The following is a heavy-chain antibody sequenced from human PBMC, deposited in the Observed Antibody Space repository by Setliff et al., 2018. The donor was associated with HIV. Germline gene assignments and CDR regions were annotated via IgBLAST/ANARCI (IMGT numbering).Heavy chain of an antibody. Sequence: GESLKISCVASGFLFGNSWMVWVRRTPGTGLEWVAVMNQDGSTKNYVDSAKGRFTSSRDNAKNSLYLQMDSLRDDDTAVYYCARDPGWGALDIWGQGTMVTVSS. CDR3: ARDPGWGALDI. V-gene: IGHV3-7*03. CDR2: MNQDGSTK. J-gene: IGHJ3*02. CDR1: GFLFGNSW. D-gene: IGHD1-26*01.